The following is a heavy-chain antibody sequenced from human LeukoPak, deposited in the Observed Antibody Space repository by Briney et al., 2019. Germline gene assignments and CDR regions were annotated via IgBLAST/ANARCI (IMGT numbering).Heavy chain of an antibody. CDR1: GFTVSSSY. D-gene: IGHD3-3*01. Sequence: GGSLRLSCAASGFTVSSSYMNWVRQAPGKGLEWVSVIYSGGSTYYADSVKGRFTISRDNSKNTLYLQMNSLRAEDTAVYYCARDLPFPGALLEWLNHYYYYGMDVWGQGTTVTVSS. CDR3: ARDLPFPGALLEWLNHYYYYGMDV. J-gene: IGHJ6*02. V-gene: IGHV3-53*01. CDR2: IYSGGST.